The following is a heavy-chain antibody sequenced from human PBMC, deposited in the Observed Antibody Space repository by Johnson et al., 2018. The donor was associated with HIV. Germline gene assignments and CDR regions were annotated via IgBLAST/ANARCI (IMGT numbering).Heavy chain of an antibody. J-gene: IGHJ3*01. D-gene: IGHD3-22*01. CDR2: ISYDGSNK. V-gene: IGHV3-30*14. CDR3: TIPYYYDSGGYQ. CDR1: GFTFSSYA. Sequence: QMQLVESGGGVVQPGRSLRLSCAASGFTFSSYAMHWVRQAPGKGLEWVAVISYDGSNKYYADSVKGRFTISRDNSKNTLYLQMDSLRAEDMAVYYCTIPYYYDSGGYQWGQGTMVTVSS.